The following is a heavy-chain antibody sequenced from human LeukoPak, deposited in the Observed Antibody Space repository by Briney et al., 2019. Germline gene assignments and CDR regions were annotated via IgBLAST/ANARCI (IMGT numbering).Heavy chain of an antibody. CDR1: GFTFSNFS. CDR3: SNPSGCYLRFAFDM. CDR2: ISGSGGNT. D-gene: IGHD1-26*01. V-gene: IGHV3-23*01. J-gene: IGHJ3*02. Sequence: GGSLRLSCAASGFTFSNFSMNWVRQAPGKGLEWVSRISGSGGNTYYAALVKGRITISRDNLKNTPFLQMNSPRAEDPAIYYCSNPSGCYLRFAFDMWGQGTMVTVSS.